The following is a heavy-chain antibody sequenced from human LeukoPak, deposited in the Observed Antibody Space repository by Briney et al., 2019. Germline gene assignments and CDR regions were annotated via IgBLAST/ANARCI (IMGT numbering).Heavy chain of an antibody. CDR2: IRYDGSDK. CDR3: AKGPGFYFDY. CDR1: GFTFTSFG. V-gene: IGHV3-30*02. J-gene: IGHJ4*02. Sequence: GGSLRLSCAASGFTFTSFGMHWVRQAPGKVLAWVSFIRYDGSDKYYADSVKGRFTISRDNSKNTLYRQMNSLRAEDTAVYYCAKGPGFYFDYWGQGTLVTVSS.